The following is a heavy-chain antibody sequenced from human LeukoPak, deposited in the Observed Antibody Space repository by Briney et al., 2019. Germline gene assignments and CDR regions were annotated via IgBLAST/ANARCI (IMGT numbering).Heavy chain of an antibody. J-gene: IGHJ4*02. Sequence: PGGSLRLSCAASGFTFSSYSMNWVRQAPGKGLEWVSSISSSSSYIYYADSVKGRFTISRDNAKNSLYLQMNSLRAEDTAVYYCARDPSSRITGTSHLDYWGQGTQVTVSS. V-gene: IGHV3-21*01. CDR1: GFTFSSYS. CDR3: ARDPSSRITGTSHLDY. D-gene: IGHD1-7*01. CDR2: ISSSSSYI.